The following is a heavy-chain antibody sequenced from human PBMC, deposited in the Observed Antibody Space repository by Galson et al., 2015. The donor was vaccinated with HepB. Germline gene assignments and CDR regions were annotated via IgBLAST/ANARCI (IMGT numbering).Heavy chain of an antibody. V-gene: IGHV3-66*01. CDR2: IYSGGST. CDR1: GFAVSSNY. CDR3: ASGMGYYGSGSYLGFSLFDY. J-gene: IGHJ4*02. Sequence: SLRLSCAASGFAVSSNYMSWVRQAPGKGLEWVSVIYSGGSTYYADSVKGRFTISRDNSKNTLYLQMNSLRAEDTAVYYCASGMGYYGSGSYLGFSLFDYWGQGTLVTVSS. D-gene: IGHD3-10*01.